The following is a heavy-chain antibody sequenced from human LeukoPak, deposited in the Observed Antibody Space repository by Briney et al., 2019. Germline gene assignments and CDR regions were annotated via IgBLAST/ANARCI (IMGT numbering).Heavy chain of an antibody. CDR2: ISSSSSYI. J-gene: IGHJ3*02. CDR1: GFTFSSYS. Sequence: PGGSLRLSCAASGFTFSSYSMNWVRQAPGKGLEWVSSISSSSSYIYYADSVKGRFTISRDKAKNSLYLQMNSLRAEDTAVYYCARAYYGSGGYSAFDIWGQGTMVTVSS. V-gene: IGHV3-21*01. CDR3: ARAYYGSGGYSAFDI. D-gene: IGHD3-10*01.